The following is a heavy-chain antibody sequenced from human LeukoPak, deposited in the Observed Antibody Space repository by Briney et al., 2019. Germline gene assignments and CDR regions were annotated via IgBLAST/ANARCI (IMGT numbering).Heavy chain of an antibody. CDR3: ARGIRYTYYDILTGYNWFDP. V-gene: IGHV1-8*01. Sequence: ASVKVSCKASGYTFTSYDINWVRQATGQGLEWMGWMNPNSGNTGYAQKFQGRVTMTRNTSIGTAYMELSSLRSEDTAVYYCARGIRYTYYDILTGYNWFDPWGQGTLVTVSS. CDR2: MNPNSGNT. D-gene: IGHD3-9*01. J-gene: IGHJ5*02. CDR1: GYTFTSYD.